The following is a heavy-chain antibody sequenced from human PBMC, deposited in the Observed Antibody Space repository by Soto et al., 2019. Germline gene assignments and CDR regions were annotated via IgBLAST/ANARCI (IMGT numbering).Heavy chain of an antibody. CDR1: GFTFSSYS. V-gene: IGHV3-48*02. J-gene: IGHJ6*02. CDR2: ISSSSSTI. CDR3: ARDPAYCSSTSCPGYYYYGMDV. D-gene: IGHD2-2*01. Sequence: GGSLRLSCAASGFTFSSYSMNWVRQAPGKGLEWVSYISSSSSTIYYADSVKGRFTISRDNAKNSLYLQMNSLRDEDTAVYYCARDPAYCSSTSCPGYYYYGMDVWGPGTTVTVSS.